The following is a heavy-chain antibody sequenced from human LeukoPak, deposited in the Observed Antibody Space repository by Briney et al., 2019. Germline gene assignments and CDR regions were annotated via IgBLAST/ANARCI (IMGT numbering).Heavy chain of an antibody. CDR3: TSLVGSPTY. D-gene: IGHD2-15*01. J-gene: IGHJ4*02. CDR2: IKSKRDGETT. CDR1: GFTISSYS. V-gene: IGHV3-15*01. Sequence: NPGGSLRLSCAASGFTISSYSMTWVRQAPGKGLEWVGRIKSKRDGETTDYAALVKSRFSISRDDSKNTVYLQMNSLRTEDTAMYYCTSLVGSPTYWGQGTLVTVSS.